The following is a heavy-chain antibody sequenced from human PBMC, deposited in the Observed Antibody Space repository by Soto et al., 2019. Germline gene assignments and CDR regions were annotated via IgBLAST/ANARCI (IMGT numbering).Heavy chain of an antibody. CDR2: MNPNSGKI. D-gene: IGHD4-17*01. CDR1: GYTFSSND. J-gene: IGHJ4*02. Sequence: QVQLVQSGAEVKKPGASVKVSCKASGYTFSSNDINWVRQATGQGLEWMGWMNPNSGKIGYAQKFQGRVTMTRDTSISTAYMERSSLRSEDTAVYYCAGSSVTTYGSNDYWGQGTLVTVSS. V-gene: IGHV1-8*01. CDR3: AGSSVTTYGSNDY.